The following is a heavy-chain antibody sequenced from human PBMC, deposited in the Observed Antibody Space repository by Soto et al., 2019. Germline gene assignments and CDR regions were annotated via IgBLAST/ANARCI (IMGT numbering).Heavy chain of an antibody. Sequence: GGSLRLSCAASGFTFSNYAMHWVRQAPGKGLEWVAVIWYDGSNKYYADSVKGRFTISRDNSKNTLYLQMNSLRAEDTAVYYCAYSSTPFDYWGQGTLVTVSS. D-gene: IGHD6-13*01. CDR1: GFTFSNYA. CDR3: AYSSTPFDY. V-gene: IGHV3-33*01. CDR2: IWYDGSNK. J-gene: IGHJ4*02.